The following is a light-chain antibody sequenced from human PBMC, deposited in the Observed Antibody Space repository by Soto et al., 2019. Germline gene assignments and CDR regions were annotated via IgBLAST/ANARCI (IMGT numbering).Light chain of an antibody. CDR2: DAS. CDR3: QQRSNWPGT. J-gene: IGKJ4*01. V-gene: IGKV3-11*01. Sequence: EIVLTQSPATLSLSPGERATLSCRASQSVSSYLAWYQQKHGQAPSLLIYDASNRATGIPARFSGSGSGTVFTLTISSLAPEDSAVYYWQQRSNWPGTFGGGTKVEIK. CDR1: QSVSSY.